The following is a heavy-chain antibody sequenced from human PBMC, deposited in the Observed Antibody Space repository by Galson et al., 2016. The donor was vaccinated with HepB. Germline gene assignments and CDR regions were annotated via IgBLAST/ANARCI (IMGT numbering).Heavy chain of an antibody. CDR2: IWYDGSLK. Sequence: SLRLSCAASGFIFSSYAMHWVRQAPGKGLEWVAVIWYDGSLKYYADSVKGRFTISRDNSKNTLYLQMNSLRAEDTAVYYCARDYRIIPPAYYFDYWGQGTLVTVSS. D-gene: IGHD1-14*01. J-gene: IGHJ4*02. V-gene: IGHV3-33*01. CDR3: ARDYRIIPPAYYFDY. CDR1: GFIFSSYA.